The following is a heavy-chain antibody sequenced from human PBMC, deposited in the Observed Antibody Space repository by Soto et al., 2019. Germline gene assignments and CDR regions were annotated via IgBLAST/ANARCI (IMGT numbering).Heavy chain of an antibody. D-gene: IGHD1-26*01. V-gene: IGHV1-58*02. CDR1: GFTFTSSA. J-gene: IGHJ4*02. Sequence: SVKVSCKASGFTFTSSAMQWVRQARGQGLEWIGGIVVGSGNTNYAQKFQERVTITRDKSTSTAYMELSSLRSEDTAVYYCARGGATDYFDYWGQGTLVTVSS. CDR2: IVVGSGNT. CDR3: ARGGATDYFDY.